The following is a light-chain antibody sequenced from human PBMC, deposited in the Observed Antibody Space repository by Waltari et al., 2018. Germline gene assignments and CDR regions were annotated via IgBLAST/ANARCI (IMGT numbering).Light chain of an antibody. CDR1: NSDVGGYNY. V-gene: IGLV2-14*01. CDR3: SSYTNSSTYV. J-gene: IGLJ1*01. Sequence: QSALTQPASVSGSPGQSITISCTGTNSDVGGYNYVSWYQQRPGKAPLLLVSEVTNRPSGVSNRFSGSRSDNTASLTISGLLAEDEADYYCSSYTNSSTYVFGTGTKVTVL. CDR2: EVT.